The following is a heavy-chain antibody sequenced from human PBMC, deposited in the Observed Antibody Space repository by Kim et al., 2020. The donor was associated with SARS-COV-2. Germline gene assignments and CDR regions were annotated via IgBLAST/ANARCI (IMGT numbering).Heavy chain of an antibody. CDR3: ARRQYYDQWWFDP. D-gene: IGHD3-22*01. J-gene: IGHJ5*02. CDR1: GGSISSYY. V-gene: IGHV4-59*08. CDR2: IYYSGST. Sequence: SETLSLTCTVSGGSISSYYWSWIRQPPGKGLEWIGYIYYSGSTNYNPSLKSRVTISVDTSKNQFSLKLSSVTAADTAVYYCARRQYYDQWWFDPWGQGTLVTVSS.